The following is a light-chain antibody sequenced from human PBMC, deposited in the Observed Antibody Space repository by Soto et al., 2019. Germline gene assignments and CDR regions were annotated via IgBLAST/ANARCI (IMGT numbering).Light chain of an antibody. CDR2: EVN. V-gene: IGLV2-14*01. Sequence: QSALTQLASVSGSPGQSVTISCTGPRSDIGDSNFISWYQHSPGKAPRLLIYEVNNRPSGVSKRFSGSKAGNTASLTISVLLDDDEADYFCASFRSGTILVFGSGTKVTVL. CDR1: RSDIGDSNF. J-gene: IGLJ1*01. CDR3: ASFRSGTILV.